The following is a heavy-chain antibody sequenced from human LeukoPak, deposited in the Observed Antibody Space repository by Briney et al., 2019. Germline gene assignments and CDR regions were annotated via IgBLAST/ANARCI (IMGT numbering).Heavy chain of an antibody. V-gene: IGHV3-72*01. CDR2: VRNKANGYRT. CDR1: GFTFSSYS. Sequence: GGSLRLSCAASGFTFSSYSMNWVSQAPGKGLEWVDCVRNKANGYRTEYAASVEGRFTVSGDASKNSLYLQMNSLKTEDTAVYYCARSGYCGAGTCYSDYFDYWGLGTLVTVSS. D-gene: IGHD2-15*01. J-gene: IGHJ4*02. CDR3: ARSGYCGAGTCYSDYFDY.